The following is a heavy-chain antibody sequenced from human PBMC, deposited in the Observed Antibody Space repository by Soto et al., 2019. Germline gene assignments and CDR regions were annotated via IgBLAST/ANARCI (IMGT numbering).Heavy chain of an antibody. CDR2: VWYDGSNQ. CDR1: GFTFSSYA. J-gene: IGHJ4*02. CDR3: AGGYSYSPGYYFDY. Sequence: GGSLRLSCAASGFTFSSYAMHWVRQAPGKGLEWVAVVWYDGSNQYYADSVKGRFTIFRDNPKNTLYLQMNSLRVEDTAVYYCAGGYSYSPGYYFDYWGQGTLVTVSS. V-gene: IGHV3-33*01. D-gene: IGHD5-18*01.